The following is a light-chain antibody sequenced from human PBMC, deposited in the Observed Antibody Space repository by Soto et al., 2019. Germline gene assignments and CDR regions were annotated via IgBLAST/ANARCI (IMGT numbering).Light chain of an antibody. CDR3: QQRSDWPPSLT. Sequence: EIVLTQSPATLFLSPGERATLSCRASQSVSSSVAWYQHKPGQAPRLLIYATSPRPTDIPTRFSGSGSETDFTFTLTSIEPEPVAVDYCQQRSDWPPSLTFGRGTKVEIK. CDR2: ATS. CDR1: QSVSSS. V-gene: IGKV3-11*01. J-gene: IGKJ4*01.